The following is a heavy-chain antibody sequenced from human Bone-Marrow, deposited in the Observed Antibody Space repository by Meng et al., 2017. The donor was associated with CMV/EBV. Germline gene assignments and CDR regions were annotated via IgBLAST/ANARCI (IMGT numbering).Heavy chain of an antibody. CDR1: GFTFSSYG. CDR2: IWYDGSNK. J-gene: IGHJ6*02. V-gene: IGHV3-33*01. Sequence: GGSLRLSCAASGFTFSSYGMHWVRQAPGKGLEWVAVIWYDGSNKYYADSVKGRFTISRDNSKNTLYLQMNSLRAEDTAVYYCARDLKHEIVVPAATPRDVWGQGTTVTVSS. D-gene: IGHD2-2*01. CDR3: ARDLKHEIVVPAATPRDV.